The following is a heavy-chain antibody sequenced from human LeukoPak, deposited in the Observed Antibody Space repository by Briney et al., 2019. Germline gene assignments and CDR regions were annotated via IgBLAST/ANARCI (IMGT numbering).Heavy chain of an antibody. CDR2: FDPEDGET. D-gene: IGHD3-10*01. CDR3: ATVPHITMVRGVIPYYFDY. V-gene: IGHV1-24*01. J-gene: IGHJ4*02. Sequence: ASVKVSCKVSGYTLTELSVHWVRQAPGKGLEWMGGFDPEDGETIYAQKFQGRVTMTEDTSTDTAYMELSSLRSEDTAVYYCATVPHITMVRGVIPYYFDYWGQGTLVTVSS. CDR1: GYTLTELS.